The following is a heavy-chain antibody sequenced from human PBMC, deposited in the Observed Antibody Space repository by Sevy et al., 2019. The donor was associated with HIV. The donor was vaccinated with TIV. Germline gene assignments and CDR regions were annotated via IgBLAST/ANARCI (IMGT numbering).Heavy chain of an antibody. CDR3: ARVRQQLVNWFDP. Sequence: SETLSLTCTVSGGSISSYYWSWIRQPPGKGLEWIGYIYYSGSTNYNPSLKSRVTISVDTSKNQFSLKLSSVTAADTAVYYCARVRQQLVNWFDPWGQGTLVTVSS. CDR2: IYYSGST. D-gene: IGHD6-13*01. V-gene: IGHV4-59*01. J-gene: IGHJ5*02. CDR1: GGSISSYY.